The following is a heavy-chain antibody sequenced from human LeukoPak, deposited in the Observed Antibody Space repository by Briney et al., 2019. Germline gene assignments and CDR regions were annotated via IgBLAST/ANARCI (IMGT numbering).Heavy chain of an antibody. D-gene: IGHD6-13*01. J-gene: IGHJ4*02. CDR2: IRYDGSNK. V-gene: IGHV3-30*02. CDR1: GFTFSSYG. Sequence: PGGSLRLSCAASGFTFSSYGMHWVRQAPGKGLEWVAFIRYDGSNKYYADSVKSRFTISRDNSKNTLYLQMNSLRAEDTAVYYCAKERDSSWSDNHFDYWGQGTLVTVSS. CDR3: AKERDSSWSDNHFDY.